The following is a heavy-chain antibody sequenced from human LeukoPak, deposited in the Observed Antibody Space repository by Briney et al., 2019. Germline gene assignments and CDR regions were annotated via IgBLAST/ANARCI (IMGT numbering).Heavy chain of an antibody. Sequence: SETLSLTCTVSGYSISSGYYWGWIRQPPGKGLEWIGSIYHSGSTYYNPSLKSRVTISVDTSKNQFSLKLGSVTAADTAVYYCARHKDYYYSYMDVWGKGTTVTISS. J-gene: IGHJ6*03. CDR3: ARHKDYYYSYMDV. CDR2: IYHSGST. CDR1: GYSISSGYY. V-gene: IGHV4-38-2*02.